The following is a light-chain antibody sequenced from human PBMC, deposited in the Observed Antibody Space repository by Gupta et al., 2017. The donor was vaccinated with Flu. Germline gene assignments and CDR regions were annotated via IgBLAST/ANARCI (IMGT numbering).Light chain of an antibody. CDR2: WAS. Sequence: DIVITLPPDPPAVCQGGRATINSKSSQSVLYGTNKKNYLAWYQQKPGQPPRLLIYWASTRESGVPDRFSGSGSGTDFTLTISSLQAEDVAVYYCQQYYSTPHTFGGGTKVEIK. CDR3: QQYYSTPHT. CDR1: QSVLYGTNKKNY. J-gene: IGKJ4*01. V-gene: IGKV4-1*01.